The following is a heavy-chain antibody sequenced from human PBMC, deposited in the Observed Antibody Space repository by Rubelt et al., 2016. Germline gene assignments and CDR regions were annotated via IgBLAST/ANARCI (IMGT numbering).Heavy chain of an antibody. J-gene: IGHJ4*02. V-gene: IGHV1-18*01. CDR1: GYTFTSYG. Sequence: QVQLVQSGAEVKKPGASVKVSCKASGYTFTSYGISWVRQAPGQGLEWMGWISAYIGNTNYAQKLPGRVTMTTDTSTSTAYMELRSLRSDDTAVYYCVEKLGGPDDDGDYMEEVWGQGSQVIVSS. D-gene: IGHD4-17*01. CDR2: ISAYIGNT. CDR3: VEKLGGPDDDGDYMEEV.